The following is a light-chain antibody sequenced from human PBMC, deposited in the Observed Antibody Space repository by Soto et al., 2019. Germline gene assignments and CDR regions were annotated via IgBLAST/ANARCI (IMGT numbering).Light chain of an antibody. CDR2: DAS. J-gene: IGKJ5*01. Sequence: ELVMTQSPATLSVSPGARATLSCRASQRVSRNLAWYQQKPGQAPRLLIYDASNRATGIPARFSGSGSGADFTLTISSLEPEEFALYYCKKRNTWPITVGQGTRLEIK. CDR1: QRVSRN. CDR3: KKRNTWPIT. V-gene: IGKV3-11*01.